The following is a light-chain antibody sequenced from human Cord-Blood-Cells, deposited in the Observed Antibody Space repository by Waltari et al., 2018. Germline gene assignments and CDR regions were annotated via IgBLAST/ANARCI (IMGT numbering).Light chain of an antibody. CDR2: AAS. Sequence: DIQMTQSPSSLSASVGDRVTITCRASQSISSYLNWYQQKPGKAPKRLIYAASSLQSGVPSRFSGSGSRPDCTLTISSLPPEDCATYCCNKSYSTPRTFGHRTKVEFK. J-gene: IGKJ1*01. CDR3: NKSYSTPRT. CDR1: QSISSY. V-gene: IGKV1-39*01.